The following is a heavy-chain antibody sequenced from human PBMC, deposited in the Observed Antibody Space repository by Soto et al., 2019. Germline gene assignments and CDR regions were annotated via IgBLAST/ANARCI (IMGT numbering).Heavy chain of an antibody. J-gene: IGHJ6*02. CDR2: IYPGDSDT. V-gene: IGHV5-51*01. D-gene: IGHD4-4*01. Sequence: GESLKISCKGSGYSFTSYWIGWVRQMPGKGLEWMGIIYPGDSDTRYSPSFQGQVTISADKSISTAYPQWSSLKASDTAMYYCARQRWLQSYYYYGMDVWGQGTTVTVSS. CDR1: GYSFTSYW. CDR3: ARQRWLQSYYYYGMDV.